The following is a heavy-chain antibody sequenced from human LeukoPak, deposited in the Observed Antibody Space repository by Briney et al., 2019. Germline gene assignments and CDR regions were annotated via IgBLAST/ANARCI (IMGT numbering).Heavy chain of an antibody. CDR1: GGSLSGYN. Sequence: SETLSLTCAVYGGSLSGYNWFWIRQPPGEGLEWIGKINHSGRTNYNPSLKSRVTISIDKSENRFSVKLTSVTAADSAVYFCARAYYYDSTGYFEDEYWGQGTLVAVSS. D-gene: IGHD3-22*01. V-gene: IGHV4-34*01. J-gene: IGHJ4*02. CDR3: ARAYYYDSTGYFEDEY. CDR2: INHSGRT.